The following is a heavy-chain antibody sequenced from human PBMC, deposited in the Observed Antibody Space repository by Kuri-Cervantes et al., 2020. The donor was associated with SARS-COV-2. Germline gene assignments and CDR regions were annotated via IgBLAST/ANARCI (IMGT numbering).Heavy chain of an antibody. Sequence: SETLSLTCAVYGGSFSGYYWSWIRQPPGKGLEWIGEINHGGGTNYNPSLMSRVTISVDTSKNQFSLKLRSVTAADTAVYYCARGVRFLDPKYYYFYYYKDVWGKGTTVTVSS. D-gene: IGHD3-3*01. V-gene: IGHV4-34*01. J-gene: IGHJ6*03. CDR3: ARGVRFLDPKYYYFYYYKDV. CDR1: GGSFSGYY. CDR2: INHGGGT.